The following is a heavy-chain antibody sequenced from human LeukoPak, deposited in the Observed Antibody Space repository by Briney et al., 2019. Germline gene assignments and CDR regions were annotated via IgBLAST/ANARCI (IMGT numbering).Heavy chain of an antibody. D-gene: IGHD3-3*01. J-gene: IGHJ5*02. CDR1: GGSFSGYY. CDR3: ARQGYNYDFWSGCWGPNWFDP. CDR2: INHSGST. V-gene: IGHV4-34*01. Sequence: WETLSLTRAVYGGSFSGYYWSWIRQPPGKGLEWIGEINHSGSTNYNPSLKSRVTISVDTSKNQFSLKLSSVTAADTAVYYCARQGYNYDFWSGCWGPNWFDPWGQGTLVTVSS.